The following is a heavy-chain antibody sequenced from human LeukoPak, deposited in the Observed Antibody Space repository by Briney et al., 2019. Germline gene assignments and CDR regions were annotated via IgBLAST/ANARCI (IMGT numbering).Heavy chain of an antibody. V-gene: IGHV3-9*01. CDR2: ISWNSGSI. CDR3: AKDIGGGLFDY. Sequence: PGGSLRLSCAASGFTFNDYAMNWVRQAPGKGLEWVSGISWNSGSIGYADSVKGRFTISRDNAKNSLYLQMNSLRAEDTALYYCAKDIGGGLFDYWGQGTLVTVSS. D-gene: IGHD3-16*01. J-gene: IGHJ4*02. CDR1: GFTFNDYA.